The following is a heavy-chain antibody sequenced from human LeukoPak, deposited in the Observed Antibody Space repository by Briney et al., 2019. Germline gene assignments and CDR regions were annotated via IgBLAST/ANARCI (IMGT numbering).Heavy chain of an antibody. J-gene: IGHJ4*02. Sequence: PGRSLRLSCTASGFTFGDYAMSWVRQAPGKGLEWVGFIRSKAYGGTTEYAASVKGRFTISRDDSKSIAYLQMNSLKTEDTAVYYRTRGQGYSYGSDYWGQGTLVTVSS. CDR2: IRSKAYGGTT. CDR1: GFTFGDYA. V-gene: IGHV3-49*04. CDR3: TRGQGYSYGSDY. D-gene: IGHD5-18*01.